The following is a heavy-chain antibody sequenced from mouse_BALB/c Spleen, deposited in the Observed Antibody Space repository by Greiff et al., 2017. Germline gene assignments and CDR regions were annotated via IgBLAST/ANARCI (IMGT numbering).Heavy chain of an antibody. D-gene: IGHD2-4*01. CDR1: GYTFTSYT. V-gene: IGHV1-4*01. Sequence: VKLMESGAELARPGASVKMSCKASGYTFTSYTMHWVKQRPGQGLEWIGYINPSSGYTNYNQKFKDKATLTADKSSSTAYMQLSSLTSEDSAVYYCARSPYDYDGSWFAYWGQGTLVTVSA. CDR3: ARSPYDYDGSWFAY. CDR2: INPSSGYT. J-gene: IGHJ3*01.